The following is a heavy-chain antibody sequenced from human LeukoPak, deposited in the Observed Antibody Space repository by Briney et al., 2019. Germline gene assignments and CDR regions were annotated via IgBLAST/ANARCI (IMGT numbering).Heavy chain of an antibody. CDR3: AKHLHNSPNHSNTMFDY. V-gene: IGHV3-30*18. CDR1: GFTFSSYG. Sequence: GGSLRLSCAASGFTFSSYGMHWVRQAPGKGLEWVAVISYDGSNKYCADSVKGRFTISRDNSKNTLYLQMNSLRAEDTAVYYCAKHLHNSPNHSNTMFDYWGQGTLVTVSS. CDR2: ISYDGSNK. D-gene: IGHD3-10*02. J-gene: IGHJ4*02.